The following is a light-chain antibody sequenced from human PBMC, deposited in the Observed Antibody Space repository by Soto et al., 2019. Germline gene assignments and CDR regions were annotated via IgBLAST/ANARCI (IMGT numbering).Light chain of an antibody. V-gene: IGLV2-14*01. CDR2: EVS. CDR1: SKDVGGFNY. CDR3: SSYTTTSARV. Sequence: QSALTQPASVSGSPGQSITISCTGTSKDVGGFNYVSWYQQYPGKAPKLIIYEVSNRPSGVPNRFSGSKSGNTASLTISGLKTEDEADYYCSSYTTTSARVFGGGTKLTVL. J-gene: IGLJ3*02.